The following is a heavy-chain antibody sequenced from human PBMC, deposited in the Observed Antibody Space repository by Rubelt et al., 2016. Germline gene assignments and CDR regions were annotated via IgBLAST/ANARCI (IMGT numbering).Heavy chain of an antibody. Sequence: QVQLQQSGPGLVKPSQTLSLTCAISGDSVSSNTVAWNWIRQSPSRGLEWLGRTYRMSPDYAVSVKSRITISPDTPRNQFARQLNSVTPEETAVYYCARWVLNSFDIWGLGRMVTVSS. CDR1: GDSVSSNTVA. J-gene: IGHJ3*02. D-gene: IGHD1-7*01. V-gene: IGHV6-1*01. CDR3: ARWVLNSFDI. CDR2: TYRMSP.